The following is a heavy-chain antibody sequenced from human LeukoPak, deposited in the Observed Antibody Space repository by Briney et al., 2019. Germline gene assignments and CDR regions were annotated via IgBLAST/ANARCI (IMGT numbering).Heavy chain of an antibody. CDR1: GFTFSSYA. CDR2: ISYDGSNK. CDR3: ARDWRNYYGSGMSPFYGMDV. Sequence: GRSLRLSCAASGFTFSSYAMHWVRQAPGKGLEWVAVISYDGSNKYYADSVKGRFTISRDNSKNTLYLQMNSLRAEDTAVYYCARDWRNYYGSGMSPFYGMDVWGQGTTVTVSS. D-gene: IGHD3-10*01. J-gene: IGHJ6*02. V-gene: IGHV3-30-3*01.